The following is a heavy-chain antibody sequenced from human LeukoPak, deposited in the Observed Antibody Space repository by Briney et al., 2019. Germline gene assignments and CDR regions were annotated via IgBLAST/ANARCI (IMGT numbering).Heavy chain of an antibody. Sequence: GGSLRLSCAASGFTFSTYGMHWVRQAPGKGLEWVAVIWYDGSNKYYADSVKVRFTISRDNSKNTLYLQMNSLRAEDTAMYYCARDFTLYGSFSWFDYWGQGTLVTVSS. D-gene: IGHD6-6*01. V-gene: IGHV3-33*01. J-gene: IGHJ4*02. CDR3: ARDFTLYGSFSWFDY. CDR2: IWYDGSNK. CDR1: GFTFSTYG.